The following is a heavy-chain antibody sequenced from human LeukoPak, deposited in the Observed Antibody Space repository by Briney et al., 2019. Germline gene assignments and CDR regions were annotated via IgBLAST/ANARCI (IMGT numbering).Heavy chain of an antibody. CDR1: GYYISSGYY. V-gene: IGHV4-38-2*01. CDR3: ARSKAAAGFDY. D-gene: IGHD6-13*01. Sequence: SETLSLTCAVSGYYISSGYYWGWIRQPPGKGLEWIGSIYHSGSTYYNPSLKSRVTISVDASKNQFSLKLSSVTAADTAVYYCARSKAAAGFDYWGQGTLVTVSS. J-gene: IGHJ4*02. CDR2: IYHSGST.